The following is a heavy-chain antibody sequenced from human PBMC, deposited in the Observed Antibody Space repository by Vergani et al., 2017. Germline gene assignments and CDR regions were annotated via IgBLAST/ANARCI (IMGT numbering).Heavy chain of an antibody. V-gene: IGHV4-59*01. Sequence: QVQLQESGPGLVKPSETLSLTCTVSGGSISSYYWSWIRQPPGKGLEWIGYNYYSGSTNYNPSLKSRVTISVDTSKNQFSLKLSSVTAADTAVYYCARVVNNYYYYYMDVWGKGTTVTVSS. CDR2: NYYSGST. CDR1: GGSISSYY. CDR3: ARVVNNYYYYYMDV. D-gene: IGHD2-21*01. J-gene: IGHJ6*03.